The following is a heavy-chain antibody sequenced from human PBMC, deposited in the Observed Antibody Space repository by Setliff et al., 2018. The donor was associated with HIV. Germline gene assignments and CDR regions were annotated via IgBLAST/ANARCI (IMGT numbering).Heavy chain of an antibody. CDR3: ARGYCSSTSCYGIYYFDN. CDR2: MNPKSGNT. D-gene: IGHD2-2*01. J-gene: IGHJ4*02. CDR1: GYNFTGHD. V-gene: IGHV1-8*01. Sequence: ASVKVSCKASGYNFTGHDINWVRQAPGQGLEWMGWMNPKSGNTGYARKFQGRVTMTRKTSISTAYMELRSLRSDDTAVYYCARGYCSSTSCYGIYYFDNWGQGTPGTVSS.